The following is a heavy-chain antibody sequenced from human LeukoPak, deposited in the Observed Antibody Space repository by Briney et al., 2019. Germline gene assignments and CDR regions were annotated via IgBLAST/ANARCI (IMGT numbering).Heavy chain of an antibody. CDR1: GFTFSSYG. D-gene: IGHD2-2*01. CDR3: AREVIGYCSSTSCYADY. CDR2: IRYDGSNK. Sequence: GGSLRLSCAASGFTFSSYGMHWVRQAPGKGLEWVAFIRYDGSNKYYADSVKGRFTISRDNSKNTLYLQMNSLRAEDTAVYYCAREVIGYCSSTSCYADYWGQGTLVTVSS. J-gene: IGHJ4*02. V-gene: IGHV3-30*02.